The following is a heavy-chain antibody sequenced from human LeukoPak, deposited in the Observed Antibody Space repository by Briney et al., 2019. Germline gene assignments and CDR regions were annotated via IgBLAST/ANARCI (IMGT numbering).Heavy chain of an antibody. CDR1: GYTFTSYG. Sequence: ASVKVSCKASGYTFTSYGISWVRQAPGQGLEWMGWISAYNGNTNYAQKLQGGVTMTTDTSTSTAYMELRSLRSDDTAVYYCARVEAYYDILTGYHRGNGAFDIWGQGTMVTVSS. D-gene: IGHD3-9*01. CDR2: ISAYNGNT. CDR3: ARVEAYYDILTGYHRGNGAFDI. J-gene: IGHJ3*02. V-gene: IGHV1-18*04.